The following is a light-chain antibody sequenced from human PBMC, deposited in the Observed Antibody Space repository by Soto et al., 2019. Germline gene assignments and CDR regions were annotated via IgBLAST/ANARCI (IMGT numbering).Light chain of an antibody. CDR2: AAS. V-gene: IGKV1-27*01. CDR3: QSYLHAPGS. CDR1: QGINNY. Sequence: DIQMTQSPSSLYAFVGDRVTITCRTTQGINNYLSWSQQKPGGVPKLLIYAASTLRSGVPSRFSGGGSGTGTNFPLTASSLQTEDVATSYCQSYLHAPGSFGQGPKVEIK. J-gene: IGKJ1*01.